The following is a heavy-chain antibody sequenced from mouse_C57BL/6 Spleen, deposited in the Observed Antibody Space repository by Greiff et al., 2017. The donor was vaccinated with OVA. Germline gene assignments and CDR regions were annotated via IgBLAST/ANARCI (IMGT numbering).Heavy chain of an antibody. V-gene: IGHV1-55*01. D-gene: IGHD2-3*01. J-gene: IGHJ4*01. CDR3: AREGYYTSYAMDY. Sequence: QVQLQQPGAELVKPGASVKMSCKASGYTFTSYWITWVKQRPGQGLEWIGDIYPGSGSTNYNEKFKSKATLTVDTSSSTAYMQLSSLTSEDSAVYYCAREGYYTSYAMDYWGQGTSVTVSS. CDR1: GYTFTSYW. CDR2: IYPGSGST.